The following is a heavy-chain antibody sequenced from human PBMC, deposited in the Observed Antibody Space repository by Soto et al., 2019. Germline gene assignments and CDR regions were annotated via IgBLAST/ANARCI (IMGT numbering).Heavy chain of an antibody. V-gene: IGHV5-51*01. J-gene: IGHJ6*03. CDR2: IYPGDSDT. D-gene: IGHD3-3*01. CDR1: GYSFTSYW. Sequence: PGESLKISCKGSGYSFTSYWIGWVRQMPGKGLEWMGIIYPGDSDTRYSPSFQGQVTISADKSISTAYLQWSSLKASDTAMYYCARVYDFRKKQTTRYYYYYYMDVWGKGTTVTVSS. CDR3: ARVYDFRKKQTTRYYYYYYMDV.